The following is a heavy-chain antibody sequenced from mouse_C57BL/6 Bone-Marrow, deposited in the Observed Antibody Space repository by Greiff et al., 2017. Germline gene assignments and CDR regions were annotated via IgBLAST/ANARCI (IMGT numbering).Heavy chain of an antibody. CDR1: GYTFTSYW. V-gene: IGHV1-69*01. CDR2: IDPSDSYT. D-gene: IGHD2-10*01. CDR3: ARTYYGNSADY. Sequence: VQLQQPGAELVMPGASVKLSCKASGYTFTSYWMHWVKQRPGQGLEWIGEIDPSDSYTNYNQKFKGKSTLTVDKSSSTAYMQLSSLTSEDSAVYYCARTYYGNSADYWGQGTTLTVSS. J-gene: IGHJ2*01.